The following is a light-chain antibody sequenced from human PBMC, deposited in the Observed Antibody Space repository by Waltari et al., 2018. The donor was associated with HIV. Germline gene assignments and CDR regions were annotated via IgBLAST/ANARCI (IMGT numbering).Light chain of an antibody. CDR2: QDD. Sequence: SFHLTQPPSVSVSPGQPATIPCSGDQVGDKYVSWYQQRPGQAPILVISQDDQRPSGIPERFSASNSGNTATLTISASQSLDEADYYCQAWDTKNMVFGGGTKLT. CDR1: QVGDKY. CDR3: QAWDTKNMV. J-gene: IGLJ2*01. V-gene: IGLV3-1*01.